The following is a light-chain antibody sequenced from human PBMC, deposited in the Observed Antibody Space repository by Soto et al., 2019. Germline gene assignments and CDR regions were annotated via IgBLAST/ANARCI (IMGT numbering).Light chain of an antibody. CDR2: EVT. Sequence: QSVLTQPPSASGSLGQSATISCTGTRSDVGGYEYVSWYQQHPGKAPKLMIYEVTKRPSGVPDRLSGSKSGTSASLAITGLQAEDEADYYCQSYDSSLSGYVFGTGTKVTVL. J-gene: IGLJ1*01. V-gene: IGLV2-8*01. CDR3: QSYDSSLSGYV. CDR1: RSDVGGYEY.